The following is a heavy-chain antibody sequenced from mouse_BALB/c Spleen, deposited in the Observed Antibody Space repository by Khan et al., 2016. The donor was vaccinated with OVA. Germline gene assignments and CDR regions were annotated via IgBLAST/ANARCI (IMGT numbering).Heavy chain of an antibody. CDR2: VNPNTDNI. D-gene: IGHD2-14*01. Sequence: EVQLQQSGPDLVKPGASVKISCKASGYSFTLYYMSWVKQSHGKSLEWIGRVNPNTDNINYNQEFKGKAILTVDKSSNTAYMELRSLTSEDSVGYFCAGGYDCLASWGQGTLVTVSA. CDR1: GYSFTLYY. CDR3: AGGYDCLAS. J-gene: IGHJ3*01. V-gene: IGHV1-26*01.